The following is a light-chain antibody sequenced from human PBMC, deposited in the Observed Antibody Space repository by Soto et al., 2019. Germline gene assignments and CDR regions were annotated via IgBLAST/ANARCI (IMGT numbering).Light chain of an antibody. CDR2: DNN. CDR3: GTWDSSLSAYV. J-gene: IGLJ1*01. Sequence: QSVVTQRPPVSAAPGQKVTISCSGSSSNIGNNYVSWYQQLPGTAPKLLIYDNNKRPSGIPDRFSGSKSGASATLGITGLQTGDEADYYCGTWDSSLSAYVFGTGTKSPS. V-gene: IGLV1-51*01. CDR1: SSNIGNNY.